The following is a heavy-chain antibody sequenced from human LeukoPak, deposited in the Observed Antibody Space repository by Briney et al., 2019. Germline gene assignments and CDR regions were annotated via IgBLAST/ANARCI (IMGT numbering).Heavy chain of an antibody. D-gene: IGHD4-17*01. J-gene: IGHJ4*02. V-gene: IGHV4-59*12. Sequence: SETLSLTCTVSGDSISSYYWSWIRQPPGKGLEWIGYIYYSGSTNYNPSLKSRVTISIDTSKNQFSLKLSSVTVADTAVYYCARERPYGDYFDYWGQGTLVTVSS. CDR3: ARERPYGDYFDY. CDR2: IYYSGST. CDR1: GDSISSYY.